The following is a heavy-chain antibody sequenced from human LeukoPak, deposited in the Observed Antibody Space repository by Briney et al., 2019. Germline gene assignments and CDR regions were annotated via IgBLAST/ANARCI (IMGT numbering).Heavy chain of an antibody. Sequence: QPGGSLRLSCAASGFTFSSYWIDWVRQAPGKGLEWVANINRDGSVKNFVDSVKGRFTISRDNTKSSLYLEINRLRAEDTAVYYCARNLGSQQFDSWGQGTLVTVSS. CDR3: ARNLGSQQFDS. D-gene: IGHD3-16*01. V-gene: IGHV3-7*01. J-gene: IGHJ4*02. CDR1: GFTFSSYW. CDR2: INRDGSVK.